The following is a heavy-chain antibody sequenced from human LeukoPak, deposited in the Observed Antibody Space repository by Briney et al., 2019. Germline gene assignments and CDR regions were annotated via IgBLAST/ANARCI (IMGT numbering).Heavy chain of an antibody. D-gene: IGHD4-17*01. Sequence: PSETLSLTCTVSGGSISSSSYYWGWIRQPPGKGLEWIGSIYYSGSTYYNPSLKSRFTISVDTSKNQFSLKLSSVTAADTAVYYCARGNDYPKLRNAFDIWGQGTMVTVSS. CDR2: IYYSGST. J-gene: IGHJ3*02. CDR1: GGSISSSSYY. V-gene: IGHV4-39*01. CDR3: ARGNDYPKLRNAFDI.